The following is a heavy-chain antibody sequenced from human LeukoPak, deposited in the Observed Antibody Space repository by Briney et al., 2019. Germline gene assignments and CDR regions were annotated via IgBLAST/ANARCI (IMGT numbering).Heavy chain of an antibody. V-gene: IGHV3-74*01. D-gene: IGHD3-10*01. CDR2: INSDGSST. J-gene: IGHJ4*02. CDR3: ATLPWFGEFDY. CDR1: GFTFSSYW. Sequence: VQPGGSLRLSCAASGFTFSSYWMHWVRQAPGKGLVWVSRINSDGSSTSYADSVKGRFTISRDNAKNTLHLQMNSLRAEDTAVYYCATLPWFGEFDYWGQGTLVTVSS.